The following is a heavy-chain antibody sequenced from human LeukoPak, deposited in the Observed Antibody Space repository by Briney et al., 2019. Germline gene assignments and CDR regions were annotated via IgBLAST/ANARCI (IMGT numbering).Heavy chain of an antibody. CDR3: AKGSNYDILTGQYYFDY. CDR1: GFTFSSYA. V-gene: IGHV3-23*01. Sequence: PGGSLRLSCAASGFTFSSYAMSWVRQAPGKGLEWVSAISGSGGSTYYADSVKDRFTISRDNSKNTLYLQMNSLRAEDTAVYYCAKGSNYDILTGQYYFDYWGQGTLVTVSS. J-gene: IGHJ4*02. D-gene: IGHD3-9*01. CDR2: ISGSGGST.